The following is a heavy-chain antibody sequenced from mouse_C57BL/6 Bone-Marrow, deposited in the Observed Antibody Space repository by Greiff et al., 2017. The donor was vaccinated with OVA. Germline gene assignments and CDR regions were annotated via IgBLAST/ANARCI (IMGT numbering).Heavy chain of an antibody. CDR2: IYPRSGNT. CDR1: GYTFTSYG. Sequence: VQLQESGAELARPGASVKLSCKASGYTFTSYGISWVKQRTGQGLEWIGEIYPRSGNTYYNEKFKGKATLTADKSSSTAYMELRSLTSEDSAVYFCATELRLRFAYWGQGTLVTVSA. V-gene: IGHV1-81*01. CDR3: ATELRLRFAY. D-gene: IGHD3-2*02. J-gene: IGHJ3*01.